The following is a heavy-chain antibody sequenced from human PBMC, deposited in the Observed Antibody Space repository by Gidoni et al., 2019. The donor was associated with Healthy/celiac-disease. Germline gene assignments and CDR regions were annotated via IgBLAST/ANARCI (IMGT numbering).Heavy chain of an antibody. D-gene: IGHD2-15*01. CDR3: ARVYCSGGSCPGWFDP. CDR2: IIPILGIA. Sequence: QVQLVQSGAEVKKPGSSVKVSCKASGGTFSSYAISWVRQAPGQGLEWMGRIIPILGIANYAQKFQGRVTITADKSTSTAYMELSSLRSEDTAVYYCARVYCSGGSCPGWFDPWGQGTLVTVSS. V-gene: IGHV1-69*04. J-gene: IGHJ5*02. CDR1: GGTFSSYA.